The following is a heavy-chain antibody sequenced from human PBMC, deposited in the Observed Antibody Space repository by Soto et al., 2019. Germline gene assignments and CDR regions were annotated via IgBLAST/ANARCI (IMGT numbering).Heavy chain of an antibody. J-gene: IGHJ3*02. D-gene: IGHD2-2*01. CDR2: INHSGST. V-gene: IGHV4-34*01. CDR3: ARVLGYCSSTSCSYRDDAFDI. Sequence: QVQLQQWGAGLLKPSETLSLTCAVYGGSFSGYYWSWIRQPPGKGLEWIGEINHSGSTNYNPSLKRRVTISVHPSKNQFSLKLSSVTAADTAVYYCARVLGYCSSTSCSYRDDAFDIWGQGTMVTVSS. CDR1: GGSFSGYY.